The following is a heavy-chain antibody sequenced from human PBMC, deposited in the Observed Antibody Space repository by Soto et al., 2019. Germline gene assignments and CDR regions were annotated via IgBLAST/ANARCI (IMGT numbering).Heavy chain of an antibody. CDR2: TYYRSKWYN. V-gene: IGHV6-1*01. CDR1: GDSVSSNSAA. J-gene: IGHJ4*02. Sequence: SQTRSLTCAISGDSVSSNSAAWNWIRQSPSGGLEWLGRTYYRSKWYNDYAVSVKSRITINPDTSKNQFSLQLNSVTPEDTAVYYCARERRYYDSSGYCDYWGQGTLVTVSS. CDR3: ARERRYYDSSGYCDY. D-gene: IGHD3-22*01.